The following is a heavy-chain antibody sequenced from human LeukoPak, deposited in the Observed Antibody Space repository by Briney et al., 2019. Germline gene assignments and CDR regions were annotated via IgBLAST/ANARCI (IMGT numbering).Heavy chain of an antibody. Sequence: ASVKVSCKASGGTFSSYAISWVRQAPGQGLEWMGGIIPIFGTANYAQKFQGRVTITADESTSTAYMELSSLRSEDTAVYYCARDRLGYCSSTSCSDYYYYYMDVWGKGTTVTVSS. J-gene: IGHJ6*03. V-gene: IGHV1-69*13. CDR3: ARDRLGYCSSTSCSDYYYYYMDV. CDR1: GGTFSSYA. D-gene: IGHD2-2*01. CDR2: IIPIFGTA.